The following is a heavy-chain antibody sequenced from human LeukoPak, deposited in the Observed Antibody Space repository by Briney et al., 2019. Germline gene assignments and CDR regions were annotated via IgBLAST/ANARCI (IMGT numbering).Heavy chain of an antibody. V-gene: IGHV4-34*01. Sequence: SETLSLTCAVYGGSFSGYYWSWIRQPPGKGLEWIGEINHSGSTNYNPSLKSRVTISVDTSKNQFSLKLSSVTAADTAVYYCARVRVVPTYYYGSGSYLGIAFDYWGQGTLVTVSS. D-gene: IGHD3-10*01. J-gene: IGHJ4*02. CDR2: INHSGST. CDR1: GGSFSGYY. CDR3: ARVRVVPTYYYGSGSYLGIAFDY.